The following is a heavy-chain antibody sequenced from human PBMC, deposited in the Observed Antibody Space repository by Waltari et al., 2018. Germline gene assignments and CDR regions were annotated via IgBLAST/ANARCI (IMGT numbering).Heavy chain of an antibody. CDR1: GYTCTSYA. J-gene: IGHJ3*02. D-gene: IGHD3-16*01. CDR2: INAGNGNT. Sequence: QVQLVQSGAEGKKPGASVKVSCKASGYTCTSYAMQWVRQAPGQRLEWMGWINAGNGNTKYSQKFQGRVTITRDTSASTAYMELSSLRSEDTAVYYCARVEGAAGLDIWGQGTMVTVSS. V-gene: IGHV1-3*01. CDR3: ARVEGAAGLDI.